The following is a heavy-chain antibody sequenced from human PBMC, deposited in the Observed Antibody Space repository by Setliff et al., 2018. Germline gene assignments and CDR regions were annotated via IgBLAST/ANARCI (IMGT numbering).Heavy chain of an antibody. CDR2: MNPNSGNT. J-gene: IGHJ4*02. CDR3: ARRIAWSSSSWYYFDY. V-gene: IGHV1-8*02. CDR1: GYTFTSYD. D-gene: IGHD6-13*01. Sequence: GASVKVSCKASGYTFTSYDINWVRQATGQGLEWMGWMNPNSGNTGYAQKFQGRVTMTRNTSISTAYMELSSLRSEDTAVYYCARRIAWSSSSWYYFDYWGQGTLVTVSS.